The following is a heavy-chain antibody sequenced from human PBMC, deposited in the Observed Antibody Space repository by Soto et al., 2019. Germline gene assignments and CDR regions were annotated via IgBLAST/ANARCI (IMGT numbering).Heavy chain of an antibody. J-gene: IGHJ4*02. V-gene: IGHV4-59*12. Sequence: SETLSLTCTVSGGSISSYYWSWIRQPPGKGLEWIGYIYYSGSTNYNPSLKSRVTMSVDTSKNQFSLKLSSVTAADTAVYYCARDPVGVTHFDYWGQGALVTVSS. D-gene: IGHD1-26*01. CDR2: IYYSGST. CDR3: ARDPVGVTHFDY. CDR1: GGSISSYY.